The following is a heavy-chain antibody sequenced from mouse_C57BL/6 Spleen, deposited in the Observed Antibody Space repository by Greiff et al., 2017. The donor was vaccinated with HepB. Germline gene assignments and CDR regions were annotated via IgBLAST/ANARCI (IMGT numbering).Heavy chain of an antibody. CDR3: ARGGTSYAMDH. D-gene: IGHD3-3*01. CDR1: GYTFTSYW. V-gene: IGHV1-64*01. J-gene: IGHJ4*01. Sequence: QVQLQQPGAELVKPGASVKLSCKASGYTFTSYWMHWVKQRPGQGLEWIGMIHPKSGSTNYNEKFKSKATLTVDKSSSTAYMQLSSLTSEDSAVYYCARGGTSYAMDHWGQGTSVTVSS. CDR2: IHPKSGST.